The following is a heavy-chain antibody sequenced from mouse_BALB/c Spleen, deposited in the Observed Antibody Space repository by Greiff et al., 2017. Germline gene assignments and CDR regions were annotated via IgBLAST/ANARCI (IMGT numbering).Heavy chain of an antibody. V-gene: IGHV2-9*02. CDR3: ARDPYYGRYYFDY. CDR1: GFSLTSYG. Sequence: QVQLKESGPGLVAPSQSLSITCTVSGFSLTSYGVHWVRQPPGKGLEWLGVIWAGGSTNYNSALMSRLSISKDNSKSQVFLKMNSLQTDDTAMYYCARDPYYGRYYFDYWGQGTTLTVSS. J-gene: IGHJ2*01. D-gene: IGHD1-1*02. CDR2: IWAGGST.